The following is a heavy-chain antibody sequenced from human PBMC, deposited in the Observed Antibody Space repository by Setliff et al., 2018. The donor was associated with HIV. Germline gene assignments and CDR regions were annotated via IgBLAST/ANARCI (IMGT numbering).Heavy chain of an antibody. CDR1: GDSFNFNYYY. J-gene: IGHJ6*03. CDR2: IYYSGST. V-gene: IGHV4-39*07. CDR3: AREGAPRYDSSSYYMDV. D-gene: IGHD3-22*01. Sequence: SETLSLTCTVSGDSFNFNYYYWVWIRQPPGKGLEWIGSIYYSGSTSHNPSLNSRVSLSLDRAKNQFSLRLTSVTAADTAVYYCAREGAPRYDSSSYYMDVWGKGTTVTVSS.